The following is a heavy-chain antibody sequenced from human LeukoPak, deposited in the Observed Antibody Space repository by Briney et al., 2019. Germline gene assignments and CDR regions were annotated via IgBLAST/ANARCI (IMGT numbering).Heavy chain of an antibody. CDR1: GGSISSSSYY. V-gene: IGHV4-39*01. Sequence: SETLSLTCTVSGGSISSSSYYWGWIRQPPGKGLGWIGSIYYSGSTYYNPSLKSRVTISVDTSKNQFSLKLSSVTAADTAVYYCARLTAITIPDYWGQGTLVTVSS. CDR2: IYYSGST. J-gene: IGHJ4*02. D-gene: IGHD3-9*01. CDR3: ARLTAITIPDY.